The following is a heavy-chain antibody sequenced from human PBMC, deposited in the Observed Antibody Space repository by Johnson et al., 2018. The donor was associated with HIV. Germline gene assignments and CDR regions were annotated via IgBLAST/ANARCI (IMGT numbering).Heavy chain of an antibody. CDR3: AKDRRGKQQRVTGNDAFDI. D-gene: IGHD6-13*01. J-gene: IGHJ3*02. V-gene: IGHV3-7*03. Sequence: VQLVESGGGVVQPGRSLRLSCAASGFTCSSYAMHWVRQAPGKGLEWVANIKQDGSEKYYVDSVKGRFTISRDNSKNTLYLQMNSLRAEDTAVYYCAKDRRGKQQRVTGNDAFDIWGQGTMVTVSS. CDR1: GFTCSSYA. CDR2: IKQDGSEK.